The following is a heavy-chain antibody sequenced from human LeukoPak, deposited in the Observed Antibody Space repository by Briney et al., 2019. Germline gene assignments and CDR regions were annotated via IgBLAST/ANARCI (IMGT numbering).Heavy chain of an antibody. V-gene: IGHV1-18*01. CDR2: ISAYNGNT. CDR3: ARDSRYCSSTSCYLFDY. D-gene: IGHD2-2*01. J-gene: IGHJ4*02. Sequence: ASVKVSCKASGYTFTSYGISWVRQASGQGLEWMGWISAYNGNTNYAQKLQGRVTMTTDTSTSTAYMELRSLRSDDTAVYYCARDSRYCSSTSCYLFDYWGQGTLVTVSS. CDR1: GYTFTSYG.